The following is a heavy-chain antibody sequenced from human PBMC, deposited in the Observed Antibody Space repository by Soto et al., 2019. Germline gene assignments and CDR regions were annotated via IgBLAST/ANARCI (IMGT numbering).Heavy chain of an antibody. CDR3: ARECYNRDSLWMDA. CDR1: GYTFSNYD. J-gene: IGHJ6*02. V-gene: IGHV1-8*02. CDR2: INPNNGTT. Sequence: ASVKVSCKASGYTFSNYDINWVRQAPGQGLEWMGWINPNNGTTNYAQKFQGRVTMTTDKSTSTAYMELSSLRSEDTAVYYCARECYNRDSLWMDAWGQGTMVTVSS. D-gene: IGHD1-7*01.